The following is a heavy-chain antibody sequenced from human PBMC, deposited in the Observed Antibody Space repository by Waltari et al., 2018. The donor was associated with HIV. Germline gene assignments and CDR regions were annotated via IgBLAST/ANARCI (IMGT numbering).Heavy chain of an antibody. CDR2: IRSKANSYAT. V-gene: IGHV3-73*02. Sequence: EVQLVESGGGLVQPGGSLNLSCAASGSTFSGSALTCVRQASGKGLEWVGRIRSKANSYATAYAASVKGRFTISRDDSKNTAYLQMNSLKTEDTAVYYCTRLRNYYGSGSFDYWGQGTLVTVSS. J-gene: IGHJ4*02. CDR1: GSTFSGSA. D-gene: IGHD3-10*01. CDR3: TRLRNYYGSGSFDY.